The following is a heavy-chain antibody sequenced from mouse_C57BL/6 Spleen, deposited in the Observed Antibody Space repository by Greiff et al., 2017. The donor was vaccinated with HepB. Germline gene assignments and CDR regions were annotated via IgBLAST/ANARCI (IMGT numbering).Heavy chain of an antibody. J-gene: IGHJ3*01. V-gene: IGHV1-7*01. D-gene: IGHD2-12*01. CDR3: ARSGALDDEGFAY. CDR1: GYTFTSYW. CDR2: INPSSGYT. Sequence: VQLQQSGAELAKPGASVKLSCKASGYTFTSYWMHWVNQRPGQGLEWIGYINPSSGYTKYNQKFKDKAKLTADKSSSTADMQLSSLTYEDSAVYYGARSGALDDEGFAYWGQGTLVTVSA.